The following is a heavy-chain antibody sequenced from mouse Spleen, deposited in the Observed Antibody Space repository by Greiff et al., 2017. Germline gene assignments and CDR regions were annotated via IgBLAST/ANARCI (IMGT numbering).Heavy chain of an antibody. CDR2: IDPENGNT. J-gene: IGHJ3*01. V-gene: IGHV14-1*02. D-gene: IGHD4-1*01. Sequence: EVQLQQSGAELVRPGALVKLSCKASGFNIKDYYMHWVKQRPEQGLEWIGWIDPENGNTIYDPKFQGKASITADTSSNTAYLQLSSLTSEDTAVYYCARLGRGFAYWGQGTLVTVSA. CDR1: GFNIKDYY. CDR3: ARLGRGFAY.